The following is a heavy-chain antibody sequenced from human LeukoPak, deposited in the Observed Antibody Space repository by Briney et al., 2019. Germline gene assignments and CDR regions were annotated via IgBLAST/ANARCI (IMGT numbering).Heavy chain of an antibody. CDR3: ARSLVGATDMDV. V-gene: IGHV3-21*01. Sequence: GGSLRLSCAASGFTFSSYAMSWVRQAPGKGLEWVSSISSSSSYIYYADSVKGRFTISRDNAKNSLYLQMNSLRAEDTAVYYCARSLVGATDMDVWGKGTTVTVSS. CDR2: ISSSSSYI. J-gene: IGHJ6*03. CDR1: GFTFSSYA. D-gene: IGHD1-26*01.